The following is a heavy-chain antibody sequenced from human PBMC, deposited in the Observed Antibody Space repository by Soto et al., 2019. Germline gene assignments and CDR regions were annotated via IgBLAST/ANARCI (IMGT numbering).Heavy chain of an antibody. J-gene: IGHJ4*02. D-gene: IGHD1-20*01. CDR1: GYTFSDYY. CDR2: INSNSGGA. CDR3: ARSVRYDPPDY. Sequence: QAQLVQSGAEVKKPGASVKVSCKASGYTFSDYYIHWVRQAPGQGLECMAWINSNSGGADYARKFQGRVTLTRDTSISTAYMELTSLRSDDTAVYYCARSVRYDPPDYWGQGTLVTVSS. V-gene: IGHV1-2*02.